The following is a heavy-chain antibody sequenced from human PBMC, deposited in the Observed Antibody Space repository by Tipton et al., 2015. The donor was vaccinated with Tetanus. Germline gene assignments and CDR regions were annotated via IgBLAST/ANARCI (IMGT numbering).Heavy chain of an antibody. D-gene: IGHD5-12*01. CDR2: TLYRSKWIY. CDR3: ARDLGLRSYGVDV. Sequence: GLVKPSQTLSLTCAISGDSVSSPIAAWNWIRQSPSRDLEWLGRTLYRSKWIYDYAVSVRGRITIRPDTSRNQFSLQLNSVTPEDTAFYYFARDLGLRSYGVDVWGQGTTVTVSS. V-gene: IGHV6-1*01. J-gene: IGHJ6*02. CDR1: GDSVSSPIAA.